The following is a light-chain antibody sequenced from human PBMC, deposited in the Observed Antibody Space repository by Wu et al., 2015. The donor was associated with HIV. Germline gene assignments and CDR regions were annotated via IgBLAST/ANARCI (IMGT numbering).Light chain of an antibody. CDR1: QSISNF. J-gene: IGKJ1*01. V-gene: IGKV3-15*01. Sequence: EIVLTQSPATLSLSPGERATLSCRASQSISNFLAWYQQKPGQAPRLLIYGASNRATGIPARFSGSGSETEFTFTISSMQSEDFAVYYCQQYNNFWTFGQGTKVEIK. CDR3: QQYNNFWT. CDR2: GAS.